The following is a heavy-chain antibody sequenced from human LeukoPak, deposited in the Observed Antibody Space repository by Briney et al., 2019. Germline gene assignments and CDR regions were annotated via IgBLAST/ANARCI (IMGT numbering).Heavy chain of an antibody. CDR1: GFTFSSYS. V-gene: IGHV3-21*01. CDR3: ARSPSTVTTSWFDP. J-gene: IGHJ5*02. Sequence: PGGSLRLSCAASGFTFSSYSMNWARQAPGKGLEWVSSISSSSSYIYYADSVKGRFTISRDNAKNSLYLQMNSLRAEDTAVYYCARSPSTVTTSWFDPWGQGTLVTVSS. CDR2: ISSSSSYI. D-gene: IGHD4-11*01.